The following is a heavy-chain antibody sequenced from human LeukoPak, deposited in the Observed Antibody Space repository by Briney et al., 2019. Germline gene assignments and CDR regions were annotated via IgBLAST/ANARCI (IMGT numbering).Heavy chain of an antibody. J-gene: IGHJ4*02. CDR1: GGSISSSSYY. V-gene: IGHV4-39*02. D-gene: IGHD1-26*01. CDR2: IHESGDT. Sequence: PSETLSLTCTVSGGSISSSSYYWGWIRQPPGKGLEWIASIHESGDTDYNPSLKSRLSISVDTSKNHFSLRLTSVTAADTAIYYCARSEVGDFDHWGQGTLVTVSS. CDR3: ARSEVGDFDH.